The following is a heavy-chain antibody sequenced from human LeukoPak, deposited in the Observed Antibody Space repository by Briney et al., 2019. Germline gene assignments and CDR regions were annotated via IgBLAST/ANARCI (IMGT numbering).Heavy chain of an antibody. CDR2: ISADGGST. D-gene: IGHD6-13*01. CDR3: AKEAGKFDY. CDR1: GLNFDDSA. J-gene: IGHJ4*02. V-gene: IGHV3-43*02. Sequence: GGSLRLSCVASGLNFDDSAMHWVRQAPGKGLEWVSLISADGGSTFSADSVKGRFSISRDDSKNSLYLQMNSLRSEDTAMYYCAKEAGKFDYWGQGTLVAVSS.